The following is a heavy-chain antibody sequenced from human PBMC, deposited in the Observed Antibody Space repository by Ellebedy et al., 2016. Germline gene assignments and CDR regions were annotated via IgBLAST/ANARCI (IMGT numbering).Heavy chain of an antibody. CDR1: GGSISSYY. J-gene: IGHJ4*02. Sequence: SETLSLTXPVSGGSISSYYWSWIRQPPGKGLEWIGYIYYTGSTNYNPSLKSRVTMSVDTSKNQFSLKLSSVTAADTAVYYCAREGIAVAGTGAYLDYWGQGTLVTVSS. CDR2: IYYTGST. D-gene: IGHD6-19*01. CDR3: AREGIAVAGTGAYLDY. V-gene: IGHV4-59*12.